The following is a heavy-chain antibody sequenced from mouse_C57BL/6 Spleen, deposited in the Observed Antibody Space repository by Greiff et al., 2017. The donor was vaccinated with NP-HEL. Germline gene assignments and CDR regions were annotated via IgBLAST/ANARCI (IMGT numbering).Heavy chain of an antibody. J-gene: IGHJ2*01. CDR1: GYTFTDYE. V-gene: IGHV1-15*01. CDR3: TRRASFGDYFDY. Sequence: VKLQESGAELVRPGASVTLSCKASGYTFTDYEMHWVKQTPVHGLEWIGAIDPETGGTAYNQKFKGKAILTADKSSSTAYMELRSLTSEDSAVYYCTRRASFGDYFDYGGQGTTLTVSS. CDR2: IDPETGGT. D-gene: IGHD3-1*01.